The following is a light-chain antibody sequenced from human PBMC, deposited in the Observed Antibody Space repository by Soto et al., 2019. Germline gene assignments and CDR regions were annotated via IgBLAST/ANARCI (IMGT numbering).Light chain of an antibody. CDR3: MQTLQTRT. Sequence: DIVVTQSPLSLPVTPGEPASISCRSSQSLLHSNGHKYLDWYLQKPGQSPQLLIYMGSNRASGVPDRFSGSGSDTDFTLKISRVEAEDVGVYYCMQTLQTRTFCQGTKVEIK. CDR2: MGS. CDR1: QSLLHSNGHKY. J-gene: IGKJ1*01. V-gene: IGKV2-28*01.